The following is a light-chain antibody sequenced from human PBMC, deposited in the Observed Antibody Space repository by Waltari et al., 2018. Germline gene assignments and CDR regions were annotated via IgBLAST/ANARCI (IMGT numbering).Light chain of an antibody. CDR3: QQYNRWPPIT. CDR1: QGISDN. CDR2: GAF. V-gene: IGKV3-15*01. J-gene: IGKJ5*01. Sequence: EIVMTQSPATLSVSPGERATLSCRASQGISDNLAWYQQNPGQAPRLRIYGAFTRATGIPARFTGSGSGTEFTLTISSLQSEDSAVYYCQQYNRWPPITFGQGTRLEIK.